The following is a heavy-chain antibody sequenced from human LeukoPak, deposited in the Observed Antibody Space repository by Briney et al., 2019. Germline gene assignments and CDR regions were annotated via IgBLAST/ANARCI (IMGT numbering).Heavy chain of an antibody. J-gene: IGHJ6*02. D-gene: IGHD2-2*01. Sequence: GGSLRLSCATSAFSFGTYAMSWVRQAPGKGLEWVSAMSGSGRTTYYADSVKGRFTVSRDTSKNTLYLQMNSLRADDTAVYYCARERREGGLVVPAGGMDVWGQGTTVTVSS. V-gene: IGHV3-23*01. CDR1: AFSFGTYA. CDR2: MSGSGRTT. CDR3: ARERREGGLVVPAGGMDV.